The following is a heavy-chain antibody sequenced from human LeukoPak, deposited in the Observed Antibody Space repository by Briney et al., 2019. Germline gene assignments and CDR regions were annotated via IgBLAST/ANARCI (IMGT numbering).Heavy chain of an antibody. CDR3: ARDWRYYDSSGYYYFDY. D-gene: IGHD3-22*01. V-gene: IGHV3-53*01. CDR2: IYSGGST. Sequence: GESLRLSCAASGFTVSSNYMSWVRQAPGKGLEWVSVIYSGGSTYYADSVKGRFTISRDNSKNTLYLQMNSLRAEDTAVYYCARDWRYYDSSGYYYFDYWGQGTLVTVSS. J-gene: IGHJ4*02. CDR1: GFTVSSNY.